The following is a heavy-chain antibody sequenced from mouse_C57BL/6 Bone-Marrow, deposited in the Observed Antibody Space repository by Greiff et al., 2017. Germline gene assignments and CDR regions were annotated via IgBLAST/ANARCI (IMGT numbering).Heavy chain of an antibody. CDR1: GYTFTNYW. CDR2: IYPGGGYT. Sequence: QVQLKESGAELVRPGTSVKMSCKASGYTFTNYWIGWAKQRPGHGLEWIGDIYPGGGYTNYNEKVKGKATLTADKSSSTAYMQIRSLTSDDSAIYDCASGGPYDYDGSFDYWGQGTTLTVSS. CDR3: ASGGPYDYDGSFDY. D-gene: IGHD2-4*01. V-gene: IGHV1-63*01. J-gene: IGHJ2*01.